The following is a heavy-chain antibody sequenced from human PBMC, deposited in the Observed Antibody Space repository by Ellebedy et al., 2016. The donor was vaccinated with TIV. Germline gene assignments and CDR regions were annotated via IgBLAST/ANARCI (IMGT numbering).Heavy chain of an antibody. V-gene: IGHV3-66*01. CDR2: IYSGGGT. CDR1: GFTVSSNY. D-gene: IGHD4-17*01. J-gene: IGHJ4*02. Sequence: GESLKISCAASGFTVSSNYMSWVRQAPGKGLEWVSIIYSGGGTYYADSVKGRCTISRDNSKNTLYLQMNSLRVEDTAVYYCASRPNGDYHYLDYWGQGTLVTVSS. CDR3: ASRPNGDYHYLDY.